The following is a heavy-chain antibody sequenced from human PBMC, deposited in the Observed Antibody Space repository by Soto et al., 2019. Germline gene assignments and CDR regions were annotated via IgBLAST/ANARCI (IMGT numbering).Heavy chain of an antibody. CDR3: AGIRKDANDWVGQHYYLDY. CDR2: IDHSGSS. J-gene: IGHJ4*02. Sequence: WTWIRQTPGKGLEWIGEIDHSGSSNHNPSLKSRVTMSVDTSENQLSLKLTSVTAADTAVYYCAGIRKDANDWVGQHYYLDYWGQGTLVTVSS. V-gene: IGHV4-34*01. D-gene: IGHD3-9*01.